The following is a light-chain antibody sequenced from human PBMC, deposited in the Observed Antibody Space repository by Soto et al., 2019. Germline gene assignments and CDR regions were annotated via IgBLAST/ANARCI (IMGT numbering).Light chain of an antibody. V-gene: IGLV2-14*03. CDR3: SSYTRTTPL. J-gene: IGLJ2*01. CDR2: EVS. Sequence: QSALTQPASVSGSPGQSITISCTGGLGIYNYVSWYQQHPGRIPKLLIYEVSHRPSGIPDRFSGSKSGDTASLTISGLQTEDAADYYCSSYTRTTPLFGGGTKLTVL. CDR1: LGIYNY.